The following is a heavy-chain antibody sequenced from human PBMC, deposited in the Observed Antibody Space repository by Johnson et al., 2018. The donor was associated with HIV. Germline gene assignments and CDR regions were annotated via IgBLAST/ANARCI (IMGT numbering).Heavy chain of an antibody. CDR2: INSDGGST. D-gene: IGHD6-13*01. Sequence: VQLVESGGGLVQPGGSLRLSCAASGFTFSSYWMHWVRQAPGKGLVWVSRINSDGGSTAYAESVKGRFTISRDNTKNTLYLQMNRLRAEDTAVYYCASWGVGSSWNHDAFDIWGQGTMVTVSS. CDR3: ASWGVGSSWNHDAFDI. V-gene: IGHV3-74*02. CDR1: GFTFSSYW. J-gene: IGHJ3*02.